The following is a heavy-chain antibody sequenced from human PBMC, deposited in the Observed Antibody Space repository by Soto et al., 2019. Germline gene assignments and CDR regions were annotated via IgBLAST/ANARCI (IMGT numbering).Heavy chain of an antibody. D-gene: IGHD3-10*01. V-gene: IGHV3-30*03. CDR3: ATGYTYYYGSGTLVY. J-gene: IGHJ4*02. Sequence: SLRLSCAASGFTFSSYGMHWVRQAPGKGLEWVAVISYDGSNKYYADSVNGRFTISRDNSQNTLYLQMNSPRAEDTAVYYCATGYTYYYGSGTLVYWGQGTLVTVSS. CDR2: ISYDGSNK. CDR1: GFTFSSYG.